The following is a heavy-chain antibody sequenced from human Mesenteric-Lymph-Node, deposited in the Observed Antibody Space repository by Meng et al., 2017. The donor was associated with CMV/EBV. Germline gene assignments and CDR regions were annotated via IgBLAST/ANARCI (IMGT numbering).Heavy chain of an antibody. V-gene: IGHV4-34*01. CDR3: ARLYCSSTGCHSWFDP. CDR2: ISHSGST. Sequence: YGWSFIGYYWRWIRQPPGKGLEWIGEISHSGSTNYNPSLKSRVTISVDTSKNQFSLKLNSVTAADTAVYYCARLYCSSTGCHSWFDPWGQGTLVTVSS. J-gene: IGHJ5*02. D-gene: IGHD2-2*01. CDR1: GWSFIGYY.